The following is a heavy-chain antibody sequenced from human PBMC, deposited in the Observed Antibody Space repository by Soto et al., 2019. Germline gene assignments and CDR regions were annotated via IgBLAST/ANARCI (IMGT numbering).Heavy chain of an antibody. CDR1: GFTFENYA. V-gene: IGHV3-9*01. Sequence: QSGGSLRLSCAASGFTFENYAMHWVRQAPGKGLEWVSGISWKSGNIGYADSVKGRFTISRDNAKDSLYLHMSSLRTEDTALYYCAKATPGSSTGCFDYWGPGTLVTVSS. CDR2: ISWKSGNI. D-gene: IGHD2-8*02. J-gene: IGHJ4*02. CDR3: AKATPGSSTGCFDY.